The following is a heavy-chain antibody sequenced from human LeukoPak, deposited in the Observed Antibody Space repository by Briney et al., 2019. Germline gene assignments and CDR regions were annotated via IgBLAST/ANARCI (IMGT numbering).Heavy chain of an antibody. J-gene: IGHJ5*02. D-gene: IGHD3-22*01. V-gene: IGHV4-4*07. CDR2: IYISGST. CDR1: GGSISSYY. CDR3: ARDLYDSSGYTENWFDP. Sequence: PSETLSLTCTVSGGSISSYYWSWIRQPAGKGLEWVGRIYISGSTNYNPSLKSRVTMSLDRFKNQFSLKLSSVTAADTAVCYCARDLYDSSGYTENWFDPWGQGTLVTVSS.